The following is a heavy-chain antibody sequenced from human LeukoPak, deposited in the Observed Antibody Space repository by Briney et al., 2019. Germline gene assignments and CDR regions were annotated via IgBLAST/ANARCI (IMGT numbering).Heavy chain of an antibody. Sequence: GGSLRLSCAASGITFSNSWMTWVRQAPGRGLEWVANIKQDGSEKYYVDSVKGRFTISRDNAKNLLYLQMNSLRAEDAAVYYCARYASRFDPWGQGTLVTVSS. D-gene: IGHD2-8*01. CDR3: ARYASRFDP. J-gene: IGHJ5*02. CDR2: IKQDGSEK. CDR1: GITFSNSW. V-gene: IGHV3-7*01.